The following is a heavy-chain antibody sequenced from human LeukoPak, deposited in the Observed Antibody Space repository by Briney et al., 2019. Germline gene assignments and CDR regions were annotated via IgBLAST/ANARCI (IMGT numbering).Heavy chain of an antibody. CDR3: ARGSVYDTRYYYYYMDV. D-gene: IGHD3-22*01. J-gene: IGHJ6*03. CDR1: GGTFSSYA. CDR2: IIPIFGTA. V-gene: IGHV1-69*13. Sequence: SVKVSCKASGGTFSSYAISWVRQAPGQGLEWMGGIIPIFGTANYAQKFQGRVTITEDESTSTAYMELSSLSSEDTAVYYCARGSVYDTRYYYYYMDVWGKGTTVTVSS.